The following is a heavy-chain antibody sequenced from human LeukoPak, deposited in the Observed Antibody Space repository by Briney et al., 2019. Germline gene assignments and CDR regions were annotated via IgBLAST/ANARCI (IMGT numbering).Heavy chain of an antibody. V-gene: IGHV4-59*01. CDR1: GGSISSYY. J-gene: IGHJ4*02. Sequence: SETLSLTCTVSGGSISSYYWSWIRQPPGKGLEWIGYIYYSGSTNYNPSLKSRVTISVDTSKNQFSLKLSSVTAADTAVYYCARSGEGPSTAEWIWFGELHFDYWGQGTLVTVSS. D-gene: IGHD3-10*01. CDR3: ARSGEGPSTAEWIWFGELHFDY. CDR2: IYYSGST.